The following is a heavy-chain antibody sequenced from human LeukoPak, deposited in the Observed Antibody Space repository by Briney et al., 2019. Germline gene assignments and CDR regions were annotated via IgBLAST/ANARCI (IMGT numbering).Heavy chain of an antibody. V-gene: IGHV3-74*01. CDR2: INTDEGRT. CDR1: GFTFSSYW. D-gene: IGHD2-2*02. CDR3: ARGALYNYYIDV. J-gene: IGHJ6*03. Sequence: PGGSLRLSCEASGFTFSSYWMHWVRQVPGKRLVWVSRINTDEGRTNYADSVEGRFTISRDNAKNTLYLQMNSLRAEDTAVYYSARGALYNYYIDVWGKGTTVTVSS.